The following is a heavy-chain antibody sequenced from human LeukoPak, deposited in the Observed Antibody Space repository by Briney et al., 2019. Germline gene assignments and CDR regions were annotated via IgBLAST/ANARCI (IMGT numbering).Heavy chain of an antibody. Sequence: SETLSLTCAVYGGSFSGYYWSWIRQPPGKGLEWIGEIDHSGSTNYNPSLKSRVTISVDTSKNQFSLKLSSVTAADTAVYYCARGSGWYGYWGQGTLVTVSS. CDR2: IDHSGST. CDR3: ARGSGWYGY. CDR1: GGSFSGYY. D-gene: IGHD6-19*01. J-gene: IGHJ4*02. V-gene: IGHV4-34*01.